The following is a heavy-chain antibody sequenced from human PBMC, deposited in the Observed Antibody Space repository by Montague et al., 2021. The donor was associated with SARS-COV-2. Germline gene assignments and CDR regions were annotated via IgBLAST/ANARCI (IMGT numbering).Heavy chain of an antibody. J-gene: IGHJ6*02. CDR1: GDSVSSNSAT. D-gene: IGHD1-1*01. CDR3: TSGREGNYNVMDV. CDR2: TYYRSKWYN. V-gene: IGHV6-1*01. Sequence: CAISGDSVSSNSATWNWVRQSPSRGLEWLGRTYYRSKWYNDYAXXXRGRVTTNPDTSKNQFSLQLNSVTPEDTAIYYCTSGREGNYNVMDVWGQGTTVTVSS.